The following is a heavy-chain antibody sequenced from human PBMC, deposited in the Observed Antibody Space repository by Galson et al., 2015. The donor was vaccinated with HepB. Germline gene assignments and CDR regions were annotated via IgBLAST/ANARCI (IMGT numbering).Heavy chain of an antibody. D-gene: IGHD3-22*01. J-gene: IGHJ6*02. CDR2: IFPGDSHT. CDR1: GYNFSGYW. V-gene: IGHV5-51*03. Sequence: QSGAEVKKPGESLTISCNGSGYNFSGYWIGWVRQMPGKGLEWMVTIFPGDSHTRYSPSFQGQVTISADKSTAYLQWSSLKASDTAMYYCARSSSGPLGYYGMDVWGQGTTVTVSS. CDR3: ARSSSGPLGYYGMDV.